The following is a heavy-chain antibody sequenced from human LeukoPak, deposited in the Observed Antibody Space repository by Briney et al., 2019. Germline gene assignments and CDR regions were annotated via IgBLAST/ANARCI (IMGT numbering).Heavy chain of an antibody. CDR3: VKDNSNWYWHFDL. V-gene: IGHV3-23*01. D-gene: IGHD1-1*01. CDR1: GFTFNNYA. J-gene: IGHJ2*01. Sequence: TGGSLRLSCAASGFTFNNYAMIWVRQAPGKGLEWVSVISGSGNSTYYADSVKGRFTISRDNSKNTLYLQMNSLRGEDTAVYHCVKDNSNWYWHFDLWGRGTLVTVSS. CDR2: ISGSGNST.